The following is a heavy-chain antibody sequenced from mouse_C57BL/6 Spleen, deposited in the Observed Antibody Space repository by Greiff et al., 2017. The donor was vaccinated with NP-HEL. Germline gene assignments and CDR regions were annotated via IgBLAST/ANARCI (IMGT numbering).Heavy chain of an antibody. Sequence: EVQLVESGGGLVKPGGSLKLSCAASGFTFSDYGMHWVRQAPEKGLEWVAYISSGSSTIYYADTVKGRFTISRDNAKNTLFLQMTSLRSEDTAMYYCARTRIGDAMDYWGQGTSVTVSS. CDR2: ISSGSSTI. D-gene: IGHD2-14*01. V-gene: IGHV5-17*01. CDR3: ARTRIGDAMDY. J-gene: IGHJ4*01. CDR1: GFTFSDYG.